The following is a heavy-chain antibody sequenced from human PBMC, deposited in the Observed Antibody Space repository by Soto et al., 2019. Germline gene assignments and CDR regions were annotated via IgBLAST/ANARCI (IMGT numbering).Heavy chain of an antibody. D-gene: IGHD2-15*01. CDR2: ISGSGGST. CDR3: AKDQYCSGGSCYLGAFDI. V-gene: IGHV3-23*01. Sequence: EVQLLESGGGLVQPGGSLRLSCAASGFTFSSYAMSWVRQARGKGLEWVSAISGSGGSTYYADSVKGRFTISRDNSKNTLYLQMNSPRAEDTAVYYCAKDQYCSGGSCYLGAFDIWGQGTMVTVSS. CDR1: GFTFSSYA. J-gene: IGHJ3*02.